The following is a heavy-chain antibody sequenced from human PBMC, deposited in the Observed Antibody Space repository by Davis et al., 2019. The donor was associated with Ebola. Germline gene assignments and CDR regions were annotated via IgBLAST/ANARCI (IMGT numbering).Heavy chain of an antibody. Sequence: MPSETLSLTCAVYGGSFSGYYWSWIRQPPGKGLEWIGEINHSGSTNYNPSLKSRVTISVDTSKNQFSLKLSSATAADTAVYYCARPSVAADYGMDVWGQGTTVTVSS. CDR1: GGSFSGYY. CDR2: INHSGST. V-gene: IGHV4-34*01. CDR3: ARPSVAADYGMDV. D-gene: IGHD6-25*01. J-gene: IGHJ6*02.